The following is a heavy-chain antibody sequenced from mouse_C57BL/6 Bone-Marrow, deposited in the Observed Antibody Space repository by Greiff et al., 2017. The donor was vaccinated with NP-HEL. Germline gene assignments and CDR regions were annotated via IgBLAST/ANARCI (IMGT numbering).Heavy chain of an antibody. CDR3: ARSAFYYGSSYDYFDY. CDR1: GYTFTSYW. CDR2: IYPSNGGT. V-gene: IGHV1-55*01. J-gene: IGHJ2*01. Sequence: VQLQQSGAELVKPGASVKMSCKASGYTFTSYWITWVKQRPGQGLEWIGDIYPSNGGTNYNEKFKSKATLTVDKSSSTAYMQLSSLTSEDSAVYYCARSAFYYGSSYDYFDYWGQGTTLTVSS. D-gene: IGHD1-1*01.